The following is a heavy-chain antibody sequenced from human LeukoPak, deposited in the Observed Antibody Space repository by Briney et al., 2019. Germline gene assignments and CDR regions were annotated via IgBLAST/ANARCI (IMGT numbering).Heavy chain of an antibody. CDR1: GFTVSSNH. CDR3: ARARPVGPVFQYSSGGDFDY. Sequence: GGSLRLSCAASGFTVSSNHMSWVRQAPGKGLEWVSVIYSGGSTYYADSVKGRFTISRDNSKNTLYLQMNSLRAEDTAVYYCARARPVGPVFQYSSGGDFDYWGQGTLVTGSS. D-gene: IGHD6-19*01. V-gene: IGHV3-66*01. CDR2: IYSGGST. J-gene: IGHJ4*02.